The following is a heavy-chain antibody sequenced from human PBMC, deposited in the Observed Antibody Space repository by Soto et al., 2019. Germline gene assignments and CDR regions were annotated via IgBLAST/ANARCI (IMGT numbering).Heavy chain of an antibody. Sequence: SETLSLTCAVYGGSFSGYYWSWIRQPPGKGLEWIGEINHSGSTNYNPSLKSRVTISVDTSKNQFSLKLSSVTAADTAVYYCARGKRSSSGYSYGKSHYYYGMDVWGQGTTVTVSS. CDR2: INHSGST. CDR3: ARGKRSSSGYSYGKSHYYYGMDV. J-gene: IGHJ6*02. CDR1: GGSFSGYY. V-gene: IGHV4-34*01. D-gene: IGHD5-18*01.